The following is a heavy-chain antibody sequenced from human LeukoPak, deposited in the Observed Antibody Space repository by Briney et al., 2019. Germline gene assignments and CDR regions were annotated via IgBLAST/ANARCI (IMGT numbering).Heavy chain of an antibody. CDR3: GRVRGGYYTDY. CDR2: ISSDGSST. J-gene: IGHJ4*02. V-gene: IGHV3-74*03. Sequence: GGSLRLSCAASGFIFSSYWMYWVRQAPGKGLVWVSRISSDGSSTTYTDSVKGRFTVSRDNAKNTLYLQMNSLRAEDTAVYYCGRVRGGYYTDYWGQGTLVTVSS. CDR1: GFIFSSYW. D-gene: IGHD3-3*01.